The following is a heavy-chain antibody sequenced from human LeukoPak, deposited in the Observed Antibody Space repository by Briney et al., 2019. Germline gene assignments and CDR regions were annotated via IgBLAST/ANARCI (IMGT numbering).Heavy chain of an antibody. CDR3: AKGRYYGSGSSTRTFDY. CDR2: ISGSGGST. CDR1: GFAFSSYA. D-gene: IGHD3-10*01. V-gene: IGHV3-23*01. Sequence: GGSLRLSCAASGFAFSSYAMSWVRQAPGKGLEWVSAISGSGGSTYYADSVKGRFTISRDNSKNTLYLQMNSLRAEDTAVYYCAKGRYYGSGSSTRTFDYWGQGTLVTVSS. J-gene: IGHJ4*02.